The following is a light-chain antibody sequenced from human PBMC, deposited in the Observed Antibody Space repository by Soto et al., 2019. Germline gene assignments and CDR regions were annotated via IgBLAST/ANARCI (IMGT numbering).Light chain of an antibody. CDR1: RSDIGGYDH. CDR2: EVT. CDR3: ASFTSRSTLV. J-gene: IGLJ1*01. V-gene: IGLV2-14*01. Sequence: QSALTQPASVSGSPGQSITISCTGTRSDIGGYDHVSWYQHHPGKVPKLLIFEVTNRPSGISTRFSASKSANTASLTISGLQAEDEANYFCASFTSRSTLVFGPGTKVTVL.